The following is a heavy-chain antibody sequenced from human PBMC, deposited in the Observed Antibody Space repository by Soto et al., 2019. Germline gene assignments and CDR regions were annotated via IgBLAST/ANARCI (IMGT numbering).Heavy chain of an antibody. CDR3: ASHIGIAAADKPGGDY. D-gene: IGHD6-13*01. V-gene: IGHV1-18*01. Sequence: ASVKVSCKASGYTFTSYGISWVRQAPGQGLEWMGWISAYNGNTNYAQKLQGRVTMTTDTSTSTAYMELRSLRSDDTAVYYCASHIGIAAADKPGGDYWGQGTLVTVSS. CDR2: ISAYNGNT. CDR1: GYTFTSYG. J-gene: IGHJ4*02.